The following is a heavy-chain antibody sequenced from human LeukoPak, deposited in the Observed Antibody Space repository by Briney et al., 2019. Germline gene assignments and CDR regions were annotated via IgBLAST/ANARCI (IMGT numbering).Heavy chain of an antibody. CDR3: AREVGHCTNGVCYNGWFDY. D-gene: IGHD2-8*01. CDR2: IYSGGST. V-gene: IGHV3-53*01. Sequence: GGSLRLSCAASGFTVSSHYMSWVRQAPGKGLEWASVIYSGGSTYYADSVKGRFTISRDISKNTLYLQMNSLRAEDTAVYYCAREVGHCTNGVCYNGWFDYWGQGTLATVSS. CDR1: GFTVSSHY. J-gene: IGHJ4*02.